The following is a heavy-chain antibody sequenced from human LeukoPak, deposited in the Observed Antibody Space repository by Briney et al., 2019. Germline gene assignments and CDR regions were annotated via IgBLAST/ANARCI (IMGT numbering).Heavy chain of an antibody. CDR1: GFTFSSYA. Sequence: GGSLRLSCAASGFTFSSYAMSWVRQAPGKGLEWVSVISGSGGSTYYANSVKGRFTISRDNSKNTLYLQMDSVRSEDTAVYYCAKGFGTSCYVQLDYWGQGTLVTVSS. CDR2: ISGSGGST. CDR3: AKGFGTSCYVQLDY. V-gene: IGHV3-23*01. J-gene: IGHJ4*02. D-gene: IGHD2-2*01.